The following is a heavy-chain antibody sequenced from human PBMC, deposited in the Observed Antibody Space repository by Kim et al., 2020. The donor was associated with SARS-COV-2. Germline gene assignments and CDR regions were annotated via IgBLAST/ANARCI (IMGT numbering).Heavy chain of an antibody. J-gene: IGHJ6*02. Sequence: GGSLRLSCAASGFTFSSYGMHWVRQAPGKGLEWVAVICYDGSNKYYADSVKGRFTISRDNSKNTLYLQMNSLRAEDTAVYYCSRERTLRYFGWVFLTVDVWGQGTTVTVSS. D-gene: IGHD3-9*01. CDR2: ICYDGSNK. CDR3: SRERTLRYFGWVFLTVDV. V-gene: IGHV3-33*08. CDR1: GFTFSSYG.